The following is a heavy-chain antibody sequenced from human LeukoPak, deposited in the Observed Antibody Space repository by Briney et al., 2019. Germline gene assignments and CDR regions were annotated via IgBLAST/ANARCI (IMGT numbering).Heavy chain of an antibody. J-gene: IGHJ6*02. CDR1: GASIRSHF. Sequence: SETLSLTCIVSGASIRSHFWSWIRLPPGKALEWIGYMYNSGRTNYNPSLKSRVTISVDTSKNQFSLKLGSVTAADTAVYYCAGLVKDLKRTAMVIGDDYYGINVWGQGTTVTVSS. V-gene: IGHV4-59*08. CDR3: AGLVKDLKRTAMVIGDDYYGINV. D-gene: IGHD5-18*01. CDR2: MYNSGRT.